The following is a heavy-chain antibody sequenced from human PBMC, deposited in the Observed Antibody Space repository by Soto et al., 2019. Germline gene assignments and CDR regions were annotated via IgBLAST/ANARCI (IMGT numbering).Heavy chain of an antibody. V-gene: IGHV4-30-2*01. CDR1: GGSIRTGGYS. D-gene: IGHD3-9*01. Sequence: PSETLSLTCTVSGGSIRTGGYSWSWIRQPPGKGLEWIGYTYHSGNPNYNPSLKSRVTISVDTSKNQFSLKLSSVTAADTAVYYCASAYYDILTGYHDAFDIWGQGTIVTVSS. CDR3: ASAYYDILTGYHDAFDI. J-gene: IGHJ3*02. CDR2: TYHSGNP.